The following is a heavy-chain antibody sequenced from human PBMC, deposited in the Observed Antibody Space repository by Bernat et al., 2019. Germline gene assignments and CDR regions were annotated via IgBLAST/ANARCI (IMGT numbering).Heavy chain of an antibody. CDR2: ITGGGSTI. Sequence: EVQLVESGGGLVQPGGSLRLSCAASGFTFSSYEMNWVRQAPGKGLEWVSYITGGGSTIYYADSVKGRFTISRDNAKNSLYLQMNSLRADDTAVYYCARDGVDDYGDYLPFDYWGQGTLVTVSS. CDR1: GFTFSSYE. V-gene: IGHV3-48*03. CDR3: ARDGVDDYGDYLPFDY. D-gene: IGHD4-17*01. J-gene: IGHJ4*02.